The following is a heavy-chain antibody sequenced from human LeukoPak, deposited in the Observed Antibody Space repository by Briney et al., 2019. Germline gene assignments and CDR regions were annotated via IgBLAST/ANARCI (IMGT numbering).Heavy chain of an antibody. CDR1: GGSFSAYY. CDR3: AKRGPYYYGSGSYYKGAQYYFDS. CDR2: INHSGSI. D-gene: IGHD3-10*01. Sequence: SETLSLTCAVYGGSFSAYYWTWIRQPPGKGLEWIGEINHSGSINYNPSLKSRVTISVDTSKNQFSLKLSPVTAADTAVYYCAKRGPYYYGSGSYYKGAQYYFDSWGQGPLVTVSS. V-gene: IGHV4-34*01. J-gene: IGHJ4*02.